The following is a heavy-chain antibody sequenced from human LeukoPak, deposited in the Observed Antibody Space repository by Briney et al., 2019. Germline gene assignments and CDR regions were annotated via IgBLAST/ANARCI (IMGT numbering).Heavy chain of an antibody. D-gene: IGHD2-2*01. CDR2: INHSGST. J-gene: IGHJ6*02. CDR3: AREGRYCSSTSCYSAYYYGMDV. V-gene: IGHV4-34*01. CDR1: GGSFSGYY. Sequence: SETLSLTCAVYGGSFSGYYWSWIRQPPGKGLEWIGEINHSGSTNYNPSLKSRVTISVDTSKNQFSLKLSSVTAADTAVYYCAREGRYCSSTSCYSAYYYGMDVWGQGTTVTVSS.